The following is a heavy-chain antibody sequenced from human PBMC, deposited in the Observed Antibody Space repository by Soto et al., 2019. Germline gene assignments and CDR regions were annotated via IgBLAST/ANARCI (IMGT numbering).Heavy chain of an antibody. J-gene: IGHJ6*03. CDR1: GFTFSNAW. CDR3: TTKRWAYWGGDCRPYYYMDV. V-gene: IGHV3-15*01. CDR2: IKSKTDGGTT. Sequence: LRLSCAASGFTFSNAWMSWVRQAPGKGLEWVGRIKSKTDGGTTDYAAPVKGRFTISRDDSKNTLYLQMNSLKTEDTAVYYCTTKRWAYWGGDCRPYYYMDVWGKGTTVTVSS. D-gene: IGHD2-21*01.